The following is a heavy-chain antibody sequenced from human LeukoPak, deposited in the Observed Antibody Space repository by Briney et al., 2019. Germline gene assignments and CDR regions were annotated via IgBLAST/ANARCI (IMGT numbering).Heavy chain of an antibody. CDR2: MNPNSGNT. V-gene: IGHV1-8*01. CDR3: ARRHGRCSDGSCYYPDY. CDR1: GYTFTTYD. Sequence: GASVKVSCKASGYTFTTYDINWVRQATGQGLEWLGWMNPNSGNTGYAQKFQGRVTMTRNISITTAYMELSSLRSEDTAVYYCARRHGRCSDGSCYYPDYWGQGTLVTVSS. J-gene: IGHJ4*02. D-gene: IGHD2-15*01.